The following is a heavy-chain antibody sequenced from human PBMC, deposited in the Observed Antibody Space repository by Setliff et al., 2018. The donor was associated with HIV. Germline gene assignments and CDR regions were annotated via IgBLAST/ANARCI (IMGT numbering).Heavy chain of an antibody. V-gene: IGHV4-38-2*01. CDR1: GFSITTGYS. J-gene: IGHJ1*01. CDR3: AKMGDYYDGSGYNYPFNI. CDR2: ISHTGRA. D-gene: IGHD3-22*01. Sequence: SETLSLTCAVSGFSITTGYSWGWIRQPAGTGLEWIGTISHTGRANYSPSLESRATISLDTSTNHFSLGLASVTAADTAVYFCAKMGDYYDGSGYNYPFNIWGQGTLVTVSS.